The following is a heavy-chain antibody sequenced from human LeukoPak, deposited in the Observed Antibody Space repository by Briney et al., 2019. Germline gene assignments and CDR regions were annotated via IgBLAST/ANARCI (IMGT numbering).Heavy chain of an antibody. D-gene: IGHD2-2*01. V-gene: IGHV3-21*01. CDR1: GFTFSSYS. CDR2: ISSSSSYI. CDR3: ARSGSSTSCDY. J-gene: IGHJ4*02. Sequence: GGSLRLSCAASGFTFSSYSMNWVRQAPGKGLEWVSSISSSSSYIYYADSVKGRFTISRDSAKNSLYLQMNSLRAEDTAVYDCARSGSSTSCDYWGQGTLVTVSS.